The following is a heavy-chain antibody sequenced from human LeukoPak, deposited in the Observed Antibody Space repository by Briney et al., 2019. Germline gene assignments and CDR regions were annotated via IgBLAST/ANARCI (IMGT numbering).Heavy chain of an antibody. CDR3: ARVGGNYEGLIDY. J-gene: IGHJ4*02. CDR2: ISAYNGYT. D-gene: IGHD1-26*01. CDR1: GYTFTDYP. V-gene: IGHV1-18*01. Sequence: ASVKVSCKASGYTFTDYPIGWVRQAPGQGLEWMGWISAYNGYTNYPQSLQGRVTITTDTSTGTAYMELRSLRFDDTAIYYCARVGGNYEGLIDYWGQGTLVTVSS.